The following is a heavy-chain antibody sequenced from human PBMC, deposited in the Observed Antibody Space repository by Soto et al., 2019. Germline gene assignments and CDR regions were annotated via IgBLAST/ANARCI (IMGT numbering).Heavy chain of an antibody. Sequence: GASVKVSCKACGGTFISYAISWVRQAPGQGLEWMGGIIPISGTANYAQKFQGRATITADKSTSTAYMELSSLRSEDTAVYYCAAGHDSSGPRWLDAFDIWGQGTMVTVSS. V-gene: IGHV1-69*06. CDR3: AAGHDSSGPRWLDAFDI. J-gene: IGHJ3*02. D-gene: IGHD3-22*01. CDR1: GGTFISYA. CDR2: IIPISGTA.